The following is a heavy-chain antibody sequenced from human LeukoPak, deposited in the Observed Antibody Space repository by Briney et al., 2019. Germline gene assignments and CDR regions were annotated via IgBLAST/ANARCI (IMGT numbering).Heavy chain of an antibody. J-gene: IGHJ4*02. CDR3: ARENSGSYSFDY. CDR1: GFIFSGYS. CDR2: ISISSTDI. D-gene: IGHD1-26*01. Sequence: GGSLRLSCVASGFIFSGYSMNWVRQAPGKGLEWVSSISISSTDIHYADSVRGRFTISRDNAKNSLYLQMNSLRAEDTAVYYCARENSGSYSFDYWGQGTLVTVSS. V-gene: IGHV3-21*01.